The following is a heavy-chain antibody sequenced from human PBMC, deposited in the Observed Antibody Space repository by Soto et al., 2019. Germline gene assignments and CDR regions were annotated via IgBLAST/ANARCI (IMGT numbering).Heavy chain of an antibody. CDR1: GFTFSSYG. Sequence: GGSLRLSCAASGFTFSSYGMHWVRQAPGKGLEWVAVISYDGSNKYYADSVKGRFTISRDNSKNTLYLQMNSLRAEDTAVYYCAKLQYMDIVATIVLGSMDVWGQGTTVTVSS. CDR3: AKLQYMDIVATIVLGSMDV. D-gene: IGHD5-12*01. CDR2: ISYDGSNK. J-gene: IGHJ6*02. V-gene: IGHV3-30*18.